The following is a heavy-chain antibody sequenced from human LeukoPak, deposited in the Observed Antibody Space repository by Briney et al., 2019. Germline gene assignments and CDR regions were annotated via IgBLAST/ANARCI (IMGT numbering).Heavy chain of an antibody. D-gene: IGHD3-22*01. CDR3: ARGYYDSSGFYLGY. CDR2: MNSDGSST. Sequence: PGGSLRLSCAASGLTFSSYWMHWVRQAPGKGLAWVSRMNSDGSSTSYADSVKGRFTISRDNAKNTLYLQMNSLRAEGTAVYYCARGYYDSSGFYLGYWGQGTLVTVSS. J-gene: IGHJ4*02. V-gene: IGHV3-74*01. CDR1: GLTFSSYW.